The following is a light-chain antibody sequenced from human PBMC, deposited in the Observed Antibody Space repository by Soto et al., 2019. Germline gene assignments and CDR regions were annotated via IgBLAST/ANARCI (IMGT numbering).Light chain of an antibody. CDR1: QSVGRN. CDR2: GAS. V-gene: IGKV3-15*01. CDR3: QQYKHWPPLT. J-gene: IGKJ4*01. Sequence: EIVMTQSPATLSVSPGARATLSCRASQSVGRNLAWYQQKPGQAPRLLIYGASTRATGIPARFSGSGSGTEFTLTISSLQSEDFAICSCQQYKHWPPLTFGGGTKVEIK.